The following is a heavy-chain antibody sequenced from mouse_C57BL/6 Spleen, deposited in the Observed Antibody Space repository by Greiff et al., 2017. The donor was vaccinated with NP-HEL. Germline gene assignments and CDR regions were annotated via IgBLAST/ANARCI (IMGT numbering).Heavy chain of an antibody. CDR2: IYPGSGNT. CDR1: GYTFTDYY. D-gene: IGHD2-1*01. CDR3: ARSPYGNYDAMDY. Sequence: QVQLKESGAELVRPGASVKLSCKASGYTFTDYYINWVKQRPGQGLEWIARIYPGSGNTYYNEKFKGKATLTAEKSSSTAYMQLSSLTSEDSAVYFCARSPYGNYDAMDYWGQGTSVTVSS. V-gene: IGHV1-76*01. J-gene: IGHJ4*01.